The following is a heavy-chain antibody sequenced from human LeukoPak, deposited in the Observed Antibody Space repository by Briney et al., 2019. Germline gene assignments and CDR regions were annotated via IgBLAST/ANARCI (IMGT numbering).Heavy chain of an antibody. V-gene: IGHV3-30*18. Sequence: HPGGSLRLSCAASGFTFSSYGMHWVRQAPGKGLEWVAVISYDGSNKYYADSVKGRFTISRDNSKNTLYLQMNSLRAEDTAVYCCAKALWFGEFYYYYYGMDVWGQGTTVTVSS. CDR1: GFTFSSYG. CDR3: AKALWFGEFYYYYYGMDV. CDR2: ISYDGSNK. J-gene: IGHJ6*02. D-gene: IGHD3-10*01.